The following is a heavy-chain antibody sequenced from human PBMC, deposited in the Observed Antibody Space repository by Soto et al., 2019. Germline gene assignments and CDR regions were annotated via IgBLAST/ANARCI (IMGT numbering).Heavy chain of an antibody. CDR3: AKAEDTYYYGSGTLDY. CDR1: GLTFSSYG. CDR2: ISYDGSNK. Sequence: QVQLVESGGGVVQPGRSLRLSCAASGLTFSSYGMHWVRQAPGKGLEWVAVISYDGSNKYYADSVKGRFTISRDNSKNTLYLQMNSLRAEDTAVYYCAKAEDTYYYGSGTLDYWGQGTLVTVSS. D-gene: IGHD3-10*01. J-gene: IGHJ4*02. V-gene: IGHV3-30*18.